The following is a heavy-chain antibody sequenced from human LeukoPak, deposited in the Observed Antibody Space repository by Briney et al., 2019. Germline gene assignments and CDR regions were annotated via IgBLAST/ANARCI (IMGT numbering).Heavy chain of an antibody. J-gene: IGHJ4*02. D-gene: IGHD2-21*02. V-gene: IGHV3-23*01. Sequence: GGSLRLSCAASGFTFINYGINWVRQAPGKGLEWVSAISGSGGSTYYADSVKGRFTISRDNSKNTLYLQMNSLRAEDTAVYYCAKGPPYCGGDCSHFDYWGQGTLVTVSS. CDR2: ISGSGGST. CDR1: GFTFINYG. CDR3: AKGPPYCGGDCSHFDY.